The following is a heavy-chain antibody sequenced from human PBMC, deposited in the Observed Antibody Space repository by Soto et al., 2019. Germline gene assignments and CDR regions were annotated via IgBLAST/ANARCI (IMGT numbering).Heavy chain of an antibody. V-gene: IGHV1-18*01. D-gene: IGHD3-22*01. Sequence: ASVTVSCKASVYTFTSDCISWVRHAPVQGLEWMGWISAYNGNTNYAQKLQGRVTMTTDTSTSTAYMELRSLRSDDTAVYYCARDYYDSSGYSLPRDYWGQGNLVTVSS. J-gene: IGHJ4*02. CDR3: ARDYYDSSGYSLPRDY. CDR2: ISAYNGNT. CDR1: VYTFTSDC.